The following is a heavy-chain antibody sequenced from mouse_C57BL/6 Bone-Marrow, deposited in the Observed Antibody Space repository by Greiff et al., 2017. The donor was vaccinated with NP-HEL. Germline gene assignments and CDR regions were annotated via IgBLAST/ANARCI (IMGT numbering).Heavy chain of an antibody. Sequence: VKLMESGPELVKPGASVKISCKASGYAFSSSWMNWVKQRPGKGLEWIGRIYPGDGDTNYNGKFKGKATLTADKSSSTAYMPRSSLTSEDSAVYGGARRGLGYGGGYAMDDWGQGTSVTVSS. CDR1: GYAFSSSW. CDR2: IYPGDGDT. CDR3: ARRGLGYGGGYAMDD. D-gene: IGHD2-2*01. J-gene: IGHJ4*01. V-gene: IGHV1-82*01.